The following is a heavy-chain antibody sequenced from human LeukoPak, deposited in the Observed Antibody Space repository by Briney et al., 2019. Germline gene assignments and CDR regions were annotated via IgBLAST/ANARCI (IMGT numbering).Heavy chain of an antibody. Sequence: SETLSLTCPVYGGSFSGYYWSWIRQPPGEGLEWIGEINHSGSTNYNPSLKSRVTISVDASKNQFSLKLSSVTAADTAVYYCARRSRLRYRDYWGQGTLVTVSS. D-gene: IGHD3-9*01. V-gene: IGHV4-34*01. J-gene: IGHJ4*02. CDR3: ARRSRLRYRDY. CDR1: GGSFSGYY. CDR2: INHSGST.